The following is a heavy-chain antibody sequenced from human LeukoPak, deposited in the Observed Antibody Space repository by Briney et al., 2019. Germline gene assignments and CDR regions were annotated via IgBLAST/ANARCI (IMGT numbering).Heavy chain of an antibody. CDR1: GFTFNDYA. CDR2: IRYDGSDS. V-gene: IGHV3-30*02. J-gene: IGHJ3*01. Sequence: GGSLRLSCSAFGFTFNDYAFHWVRQAPGKGLEWLAFIRYDGSDSYYTDSVKGRFTISRDNSKKTLYLQMDSLRTEDTAFYYCALIGVVIPPDTYDVWGQGTLVTVSS. D-gene: IGHD2-21*01. CDR3: ALIGVVIPPDTYDV.